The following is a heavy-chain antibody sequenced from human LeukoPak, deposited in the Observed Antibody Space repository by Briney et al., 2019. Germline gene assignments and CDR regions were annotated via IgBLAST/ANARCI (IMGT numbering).Heavy chain of an antibody. J-gene: IGHJ6*02. V-gene: IGHV4-59*01. CDR3: ARQLEDYYYGMDV. CDR1: GGSINNYY. CDR2: IYYSGTT. Sequence: SETLSLTCAISGGSINNYYWSWIRQPPGKGLEWIGYIYYSGTTNYSPSLNSRVNISLDTAKNQFSLRLSSVTAADTAVYYCARQLEDYYYGMDVWGQGTTVTVSS. D-gene: IGHD1-1*01.